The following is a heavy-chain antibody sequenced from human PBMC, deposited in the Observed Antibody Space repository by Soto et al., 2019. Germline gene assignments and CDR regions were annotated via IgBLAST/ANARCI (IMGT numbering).Heavy chain of an antibody. CDR3: AKDSRSHPLGWFDP. D-gene: IGHD2-15*01. V-gene: IGHV3-23*01. J-gene: IGHJ5*02. CDR1: GFTFSSYA. CDR2: ISGSGDYT. Sequence: EVQLLASGGGLVQPGASLRLSCAASGFTFSSYAMTWVRQAPGKGLEWVSSISGSGDYTYFADSVKGRFTISRDNSKDTLYLQMSSLRVEDTAIYYCAKDSRSHPLGWFDPWGQGTLVTVSS.